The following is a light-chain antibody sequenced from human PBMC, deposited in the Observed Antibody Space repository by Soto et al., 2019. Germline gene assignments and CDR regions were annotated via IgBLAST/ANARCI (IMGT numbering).Light chain of an antibody. J-gene: IGKJ1*01. CDR2: DAS. CDR1: QSISYW. CDR3: QQYNTYSRT. Sequence: IQLTQSPSSLSTSVRDRVTITCRASQSISYWLAWYQQKPGTAPKLLIFDASTLESGVPSRFSGSGSGTEFTLTISSLQPDDFATYYCQQYNTYSRTFGQGTKVDIK. V-gene: IGKV1-5*01.